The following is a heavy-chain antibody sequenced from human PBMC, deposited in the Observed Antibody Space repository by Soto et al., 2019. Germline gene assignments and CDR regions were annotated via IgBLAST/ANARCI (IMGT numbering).Heavy chain of an antibody. CDR3: ANVYHYDSIGWYHFHY. J-gene: IGHJ4*02. Sequence: GVSLRLSCAASGFNFNNYAMTWVRQAPGKGLEWVSAITGSGGTTYYADSVRGRFTMSRDNSKGTVLLEMHSLRAEDTAVYYCANVYHYDSIGWYHFHYCGQGSPVTVSA. D-gene: IGHD3-22*01. CDR1: GFNFNNYA. V-gene: IGHV3-23*01. CDR2: ITGSGGTT.